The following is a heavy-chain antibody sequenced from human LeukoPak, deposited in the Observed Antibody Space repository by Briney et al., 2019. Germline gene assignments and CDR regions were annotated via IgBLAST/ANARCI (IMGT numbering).Heavy chain of an antibody. Sequence: SVKVSCKASGGTFSCYAISWVRQAPGQGLEWMGGIIPIFGTANYAQKFQGRVTITADESTSTAYMELSSLRSEDTAVYYCARWYYDILTGSSVGDYYYGMDVWGQGTTVTVSS. CDR3: ARWYYDILTGSSVGDYYYGMDV. CDR2: IIPIFGTA. J-gene: IGHJ6*02. D-gene: IGHD3-9*01. V-gene: IGHV1-69*13. CDR1: GGTFSCYA.